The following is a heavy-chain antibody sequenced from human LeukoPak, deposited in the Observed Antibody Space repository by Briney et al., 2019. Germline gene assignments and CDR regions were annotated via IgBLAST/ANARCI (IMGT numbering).Heavy chain of an antibody. CDR2: ISGSGGST. Sequence: PGGSLTLSCAVSGITLSNYGMSWVRQAPGKGLEWVAGISGSGGSTNYADSVKGRSTISRDNPKNTLFLQMNSLRAEDTAVYFCAKRGVVIRVILVGFHKEAYYFDSWGQGALVTVSS. V-gene: IGHV3-23*01. CDR1: GITLSNYG. D-gene: IGHD3-22*01. CDR3: AKRGVVIRVILVGFHKEAYYFDS. J-gene: IGHJ4*02.